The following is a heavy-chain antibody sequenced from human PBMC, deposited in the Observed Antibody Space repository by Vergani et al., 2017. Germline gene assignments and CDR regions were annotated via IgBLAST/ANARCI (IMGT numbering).Heavy chain of an antibody. CDR1: GYTFTSYG. V-gene: IGHV1-18*01. D-gene: IGHD2-2*01. Sequence: QVQLVQSGAEVKKPGASVKVSCKASGYTFTSYGISWVRQAPGQGIEWMGWISAYNGNTNYAQKLQGRVTMTTDTSTSTAYMELRSLRSDDTAVYYCARDLVVVVPAAPYYYYYMDVWGKGTTVTVSS. J-gene: IGHJ6*03. CDR2: ISAYNGNT. CDR3: ARDLVVVVPAAPYYYYYMDV.